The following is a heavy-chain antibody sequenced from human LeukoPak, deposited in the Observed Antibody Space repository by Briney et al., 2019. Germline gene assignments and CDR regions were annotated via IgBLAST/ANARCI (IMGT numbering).Heavy chain of an antibody. CDR3: ARVGGSGWYNWFDP. CDR2: IYSGGST. D-gene: IGHD6-19*01. J-gene: IGHJ5*02. Sequence: PGGSLRLSCAASGFTVSSNYMSWVRQAPGKGLEWVSVIYSGGSTYYADSVKGRFIISRDNSKNTLYLQMNSLRAEDTAVYYCARVGGSGWYNWFDPWGQGTLVTVSS. V-gene: IGHV3-66*01. CDR1: GFTVSSNY.